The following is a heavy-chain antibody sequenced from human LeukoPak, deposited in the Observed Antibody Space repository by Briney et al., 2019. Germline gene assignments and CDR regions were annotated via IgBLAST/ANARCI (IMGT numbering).Heavy chain of an antibody. V-gene: IGHV1-69*05. CDR2: IIPIFGTA. CDR1: GYTFTSYD. D-gene: IGHD3-10*01. Sequence: SVKVSCKASGYTFTSYDINWVRQATGQGLEWMGGIIPIFGTANYAQKFQGRVTITTDESTSTAYMELSSLRSEDTAVYYCAREDYYGSGRKRSLGPEDRDAFDIWGQGTMVTVSS. J-gene: IGHJ3*02. CDR3: AREDYYGSGRKRSLGPEDRDAFDI.